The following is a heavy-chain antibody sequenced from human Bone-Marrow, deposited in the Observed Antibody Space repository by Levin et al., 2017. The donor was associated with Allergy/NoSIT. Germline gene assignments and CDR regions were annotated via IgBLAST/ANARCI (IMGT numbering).Heavy chain of an antibody. J-gene: IGHJ4*02. D-gene: IGHD3-3*01. CDR1: GGSISTYY. Sequence: SETLSLTCTVSGGSISTYYWNWVRQPPGKGLEWIGYIHYSGSTNSNPSLKSRVSISVDTSNNHFSLKLSSVTAADSAVYYCARWDHDLCSGYYSSWGQGTLVNVSS. CDR2: IHYSGST. CDR3: ARWDHDLCSGYYSS. V-gene: IGHV4-59*01.